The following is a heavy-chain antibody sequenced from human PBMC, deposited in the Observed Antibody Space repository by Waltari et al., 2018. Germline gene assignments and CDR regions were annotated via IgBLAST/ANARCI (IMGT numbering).Heavy chain of an antibody. CDR3: ARQDYYYYMDV. CDR1: GFTFSSYS. CDR2: ISHSSSTI. J-gene: IGHJ6*03. Sequence: EVQLVESGGGLVQPGGSLRLSCAASGFTFSSYSMTWVRQAPGKGLEWVSYISHSSSTIYYADSVKGRFTISRDNAKNSLYLQMNSLRAEDTAVYYCARQDYYYYMDVWGKGTTVTVSS. V-gene: IGHV3-48*04.